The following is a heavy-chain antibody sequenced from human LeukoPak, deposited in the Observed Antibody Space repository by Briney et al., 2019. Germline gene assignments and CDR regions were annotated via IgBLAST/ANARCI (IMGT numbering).Heavy chain of an antibody. D-gene: IGHD5-18*01. Sequence: PGGSLRLSCAASGFTFSSYGMSWVRQAPGKGLEWVAAISGSGGSTYYADSVKGRFTIRRDNSKNTLYLQMNSLRAEDTAVYYCAKVAGYSYGSGVDYWGQGTLVTVSS. J-gene: IGHJ4*02. CDR2: ISGSGGST. V-gene: IGHV3-23*01. CDR1: GFTFSSYG. CDR3: AKVAGYSYGSGVDY.